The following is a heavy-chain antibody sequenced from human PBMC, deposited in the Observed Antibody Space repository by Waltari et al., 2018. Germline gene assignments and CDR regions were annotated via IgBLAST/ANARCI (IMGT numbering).Heavy chain of an antibody. CDR3: ARDDNASGTYPD. CDR2: IIPNFGMS. CDR1: GGSFDTYG. D-gene: IGHD3-16*02. J-gene: IGHJ4*02. Sequence: QVQLEQSGAEVKKPGSSVKISCQASGGSFDTYGITWVRKDPGQGLEWMGRIIPNFGMSKYAQKFQDRVTITADKSARTAYMELSNLKHEDTSVYFCARDDNASGTYPDWGQGTLVSVSS. V-gene: IGHV1-69*04.